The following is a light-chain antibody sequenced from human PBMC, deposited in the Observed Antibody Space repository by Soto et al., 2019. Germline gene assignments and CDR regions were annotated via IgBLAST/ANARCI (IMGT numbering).Light chain of an antibody. CDR2: GAS. CDR3: QQYNNWPRT. V-gene: IGKV3-15*01. J-gene: IGKJ1*01. Sequence: EIVMTQSPATLSGSPGERATLYCRASQSVSSDLAWYHQKPGQAPRLLIYGASTRATGIPARFSGSGSGTEFTLTINSLQSEDFAVYYCQQYNNWPRTFGQGTKVEIK. CDR1: QSVSSD.